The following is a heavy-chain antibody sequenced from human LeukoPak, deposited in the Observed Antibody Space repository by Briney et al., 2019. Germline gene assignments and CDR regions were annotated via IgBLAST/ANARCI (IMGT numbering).Heavy chain of an antibody. Sequence: TPSETLSLTCTVSGGSISSSSYYWGWIRQPPGKGLEWIGSIYYSGSTYYNPSLKSRVTISVDTSKNQFSLKLSSVTAADTAVYYCAREAGDDYGGKVDYWGQGTLVTVSS. CDR1: GGSISSSSYY. D-gene: IGHD4-23*01. J-gene: IGHJ4*02. CDR3: AREAGDDYGGKVDY. CDR2: IYYSGST. V-gene: IGHV4-39*07.